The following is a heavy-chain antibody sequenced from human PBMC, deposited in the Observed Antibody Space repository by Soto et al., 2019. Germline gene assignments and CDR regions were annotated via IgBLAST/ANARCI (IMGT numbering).Heavy chain of an antibody. V-gene: IGHV3-74*01. CDR2: TNKDGASS. J-gene: IGHJ3*02. CDR3: ARDDLRRNEALDI. CDR1: GFTFSAVW. D-gene: IGHD2-21*01. Sequence: EVQVVESGGDFVQPGGSLRLSCEASGFTFSAVWMHWVRHVPGEGLMWISRTNKDGASSEYADSVKGRFSVSRDNAKNTMFLNMTGLRAEDTAVYYCARDDLRRNEALDIWGQGTVVTVSS.